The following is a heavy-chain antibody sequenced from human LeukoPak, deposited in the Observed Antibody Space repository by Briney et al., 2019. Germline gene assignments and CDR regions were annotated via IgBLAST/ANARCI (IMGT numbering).Heavy chain of an antibody. CDR1: GGTFSSYA. Sequence: SVKVSCKASGGTFSSYAISWVRQAPGQGLEWMGRIMPIFGTANYAQKFQGRVTITADKSTSTAYMELSSLRSEDTAVYYCANSFQRTTYYYDSSGYYYFDYWGQGTLVTVSS. D-gene: IGHD3-22*01. CDR3: ANSFQRTTYYYDSSGYYYFDY. V-gene: IGHV1-69*06. CDR2: IMPIFGTA. J-gene: IGHJ4*02.